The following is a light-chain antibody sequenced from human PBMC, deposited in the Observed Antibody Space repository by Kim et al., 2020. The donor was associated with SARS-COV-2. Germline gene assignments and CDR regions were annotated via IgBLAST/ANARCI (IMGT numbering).Light chain of an antibody. Sequence: SVTISCTGTSSDVGGNNYVSWYQQHPGKAPKLMIYEVSKRPSGVPDRFSGSKAGNTASLTVSGLQAEDEADYYCSSYAGSNNLEWVFGGGTKVTVL. CDR3: SSYAGSNNLEWV. J-gene: IGLJ3*02. V-gene: IGLV2-8*01. CDR2: EVS. CDR1: SSDVGGNNY.